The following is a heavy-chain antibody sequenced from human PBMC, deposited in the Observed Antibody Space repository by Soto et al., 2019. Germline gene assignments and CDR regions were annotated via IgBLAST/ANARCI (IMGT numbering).Heavy chain of an antibody. D-gene: IGHD6-13*01. CDR1: GGSFSGYY. V-gene: IGHV4-34*01. J-gene: IGHJ4*02. CDR2: INHSGST. CDR3: ARQFKGIAMRDY. Sequence: QVQLQQWGEGLLKPSDTLSLTCGVYGGSFSGYYWSWIRQPPGKGLEWIGEINHSGSTNYNNPSLKSRVTISVDTSKNQFSLKLSSVTAADTAVYYCARQFKGIAMRDYWGQGTLVTVSS.